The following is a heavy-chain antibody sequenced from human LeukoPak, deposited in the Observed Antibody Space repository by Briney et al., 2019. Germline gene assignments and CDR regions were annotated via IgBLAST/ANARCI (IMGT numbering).Heavy chain of an antibody. D-gene: IGHD5-18*01. Sequence: PGGSLRLSCAASGFTFSSYEMNWVRQAPGKGLEWVSAISGSGGSTYYADSVKGRFTISRDNSKNTLYLQVNSLRAEDTAVYYCAKAYSGSSYYYYYMDVWGKGTTVTVSS. V-gene: IGHV3-23*01. CDR3: AKAYSGSSYYYYYMDV. CDR1: GFTFSSYE. CDR2: ISGSGGST. J-gene: IGHJ6*03.